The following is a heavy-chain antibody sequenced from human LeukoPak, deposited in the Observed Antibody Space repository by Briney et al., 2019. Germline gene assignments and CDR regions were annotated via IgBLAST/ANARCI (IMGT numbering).Heavy chain of an antibody. CDR3: VRGSGWFFGL. CDR2: IKEDGRDI. V-gene: IGHV3-7*01. D-gene: IGHD6-19*01. Sequence: GGSLRLSCASSQFSISFDWMHWVRHALGKGLEWGASIKEDGRDIHYLDSVKGRFSSSRDNAKNSLYLEMNTWRAEDTAVYYCVRGSGWFFGLGGQGSLVTVSS. J-gene: IGHJ4*02. CDR1: QFSISFDW.